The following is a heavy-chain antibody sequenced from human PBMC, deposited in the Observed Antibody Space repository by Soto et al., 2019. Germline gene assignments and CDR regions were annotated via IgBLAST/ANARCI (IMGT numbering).Heavy chain of an antibody. Sequence: GGSLRLSCAASGFTFSSSYMTWIRQPLGKGLEWLSYISGSGTTIHYADSVKGRFIVSRDNARNSLYLQMNSLRAEDTAFYYCASDPYYYSSAYWGQGILVTVSS. J-gene: IGHJ4*02. V-gene: IGHV3-11*01. CDR3: ASDPYYYSSAY. CDR1: GFTFSSSY. CDR2: ISGSGTTI. D-gene: IGHD3-10*01.